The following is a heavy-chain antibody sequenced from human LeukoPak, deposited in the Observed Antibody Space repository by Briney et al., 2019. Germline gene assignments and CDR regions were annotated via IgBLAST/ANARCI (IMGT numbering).Heavy chain of an antibody. CDR3: ARHGRRGSGSYYMSRWFDP. D-gene: IGHD3-10*01. CDR2: INHSGST. Sequence: SETLSLTCAVYGGSFSGYYWSWIRQPPGKGLEWIGEINHSGSTNYNPSLKSRVTISVDTSKNQFSLKLSSVTAADTAVYYCARHGRRGSGSYYMSRWFDPWGQGTLVTVSS. J-gene: IGHJ5*02. CDR1: GGSFSGYY. V-gene: IGHV4-34*01.